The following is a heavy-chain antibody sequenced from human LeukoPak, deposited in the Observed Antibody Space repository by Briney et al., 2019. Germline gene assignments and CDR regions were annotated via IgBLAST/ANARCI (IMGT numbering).Heavy chain of an antibody. CDR3: ARGALDTKTRFDY. CDR2: IYYSGST. CDR1: GGSISGYY. J-gene: IGHJ4*02. Sequence: SETLSLTCTVSGGSISGYYWSWIRQPPGKGLEWIGYIYYSGSTKYNPSLKSRVTISVDASKNQFSLRLSSLTAADTAVYYCARGALDTKTRFDYRGQGTLVTVSS. V-gene: IGHV4-59*01. D-gene: IGHD5-18*01.